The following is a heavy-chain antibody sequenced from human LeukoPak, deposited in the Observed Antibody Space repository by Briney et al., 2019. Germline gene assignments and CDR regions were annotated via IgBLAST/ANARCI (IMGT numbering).Heavy chain of an antibody. CDR3: ASDTFFNYYYMDV. J-gene: IGHJ6*03. Sequence: GGSPRLSCAASGFTFSSYEMNWVRQAPGKGLEWVSYISSSGSTIYYADSVKGRFTISRDNAKNSLYLQMNSLGAEDTAVYYCASDTFFNYYYMDVWGKGTTVTVSS. CDR2: ISSSGSTI. D-gene: IGHD3-3*01. CDR1: GFTFSSYE. V-gene: IGHV3-48*03.